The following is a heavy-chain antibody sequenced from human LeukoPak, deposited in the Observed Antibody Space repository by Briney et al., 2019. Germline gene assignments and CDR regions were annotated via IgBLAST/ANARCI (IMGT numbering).Heavy chain of an antibody. V-gene: IGHV3-64*01. Sequence: GGSLRHSCAASGFTFSSYAMHWVRQAPGKGLEYVSGISGNGATTNYANSVKDRFTISRDNSKNTLYLQMGSLRTEDMALYYCARGRFLEWFFDSWGQGTLVSVSS. D-gene: IGHD3-3*01. CDR2: ISGNGATT. J-gene: IGHJ4*02. CDR3: ARGRFLEWFFDS. CDR1: GFTFSSYA.